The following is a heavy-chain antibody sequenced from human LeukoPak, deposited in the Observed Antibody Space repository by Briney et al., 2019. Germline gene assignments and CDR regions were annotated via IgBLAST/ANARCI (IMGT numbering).Heavy chain of an antibody. CDR1: GFTFSSYA. V-gene: IGHV3-23*01. Sequence: PGGSLRLSCAASGFTFSSYAMSWVRQAPGHGLKCVSAISGSGGSTYFADSVKGRFNISRNNSKNTLYLQMNSLRAEDTAVYYCAKTGQAHTAIVSYYYYGMDVWGQGTTVTVSS. CDR3: AKTGQAHTAIVSYYYYGMDV. D-gene: IGHD5-18*01. J-gene: IGHJ6*02. CDR2: ISGSGGST.